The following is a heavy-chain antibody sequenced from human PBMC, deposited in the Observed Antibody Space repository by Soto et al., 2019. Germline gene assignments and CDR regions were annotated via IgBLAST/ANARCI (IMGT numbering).Heavy chain of an antibody. J-gene: IGHJ4*02. V-gene: IGHV4-31*03. CDR2: IYNRGST. Sequence: QVQLQESGPGLVKPSQTLSLTCTVSGGSIGSGGYYWSWIRQHPGEGLEWIANIYNRGSTYYNPSLKSRVTIPLDTSKKQFSLKLSSVTAADTAVYYCARARYYSDSTGYPLFDYWGQGTLVTVSS. D-gene: IGHD3-22*01. CDR1: GGSIGSGGYY. CDR3: ARARYYSDSTGYPLFDY.